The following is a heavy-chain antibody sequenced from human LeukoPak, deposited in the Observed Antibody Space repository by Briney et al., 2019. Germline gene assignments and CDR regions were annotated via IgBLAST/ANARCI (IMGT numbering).Heavy chain of an antibody. CDR1: GGPISSSNW. CDR2: IYHSGSA. J-gene: IGHJ4*02. CDR3: ARGIIAAGWYYFAY. Sequence: SGTLSLTCAVSGGPISSSNWWSGVRQPPGKGLEWIGEIYHSGSANYNPSLKSRVTISVDKSKNQFSVKLSSVTAADTAVYYCARGIIAAGWYYFAYWGQGTLVTASS. V-gene: IGHV4-4*02. D-gene: IGHD6-13*01.